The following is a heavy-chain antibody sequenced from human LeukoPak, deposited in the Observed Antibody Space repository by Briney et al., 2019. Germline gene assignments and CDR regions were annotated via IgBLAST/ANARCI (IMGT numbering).Heavy chain of an antibody. CDR1: GYSFTSYW. CDR2: IYPGDSDT. J-gene: IGHJ3*02. D-gene: IGHD3-22*01. Sequence: GESLQISCKGSGYSFTSYWIGWVRQMPGKGLEWMGIIYPGDSDTRYSPSFRGQVTISADKSISTAYLQWSSLKASDTAMYYCARRIDSSSSRAFDIWGQGTMVTVSS. V-gene: IGHV5-51*01. CDR3: ARRIDSSSSRAFDI.